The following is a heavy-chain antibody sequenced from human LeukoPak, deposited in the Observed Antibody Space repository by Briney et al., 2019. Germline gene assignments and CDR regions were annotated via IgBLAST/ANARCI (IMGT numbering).Heavy chain of an antibody. J-gene: IGHJ6*03. Sequence: SETLSLTCTVSGYSISSGYYWSWIRQPPGKGLEWIGEINHSGSTNYNPSLKSRVTISVDTSKNQFSLKLSSVTAADTAVYYCARVRAAAGTWYYYYMDVWGKGTTVTVSS. CDR1: GYSISSGYY. CDR3: ARVRAAAGTWYYYYMDV. CDR2: INHSGST. V-gene: IGHV4-38-2*02. D-gene: IGHD6-13*01.